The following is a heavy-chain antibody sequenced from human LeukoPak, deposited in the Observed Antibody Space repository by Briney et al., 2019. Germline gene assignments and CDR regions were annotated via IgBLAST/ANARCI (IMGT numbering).Heavy chain of an antibody. CDR1: GYTFTSYG. D-gene: IGHD2-8*01. Sequence: GASVKVSFKASGYTFTSYGISWVRQAPGQGLEWMGWISAYNGNTNYAQKLQGRVTMTTDTSTRTAYMELRSLRSDDTAVYYCARDRLHCTNGVCFKYNWFDPWGQGTLVTVSS. CDR2: ISAYNGNT. CDR3: ARDRLHCTNGVCFKYNWFDP. V-gene: IGHV1-18*01. J-gene: IGHJ5*02.